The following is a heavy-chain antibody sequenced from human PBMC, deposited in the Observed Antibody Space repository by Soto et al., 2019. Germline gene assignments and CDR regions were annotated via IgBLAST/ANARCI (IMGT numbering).Heavy chain of an antibody. CDR3: ARGYSSGWYDWFDP. CDR1: GGSFSGYY. Sequence: SETLSLTCAVYGGSFSGYYWSWIRQPPGKGLEWIGEINHSGSTNYNPSLKSRVTISVGTSKNQFSLKLSSVTAADTAVYYCARGYSSGWYDWFDPWGQGTLVTVS. J-gene: IGHJ5*02. D-gene: IGHD6-19*01. V-gene: IGHV4-34*01. CDR2: INHSGST.